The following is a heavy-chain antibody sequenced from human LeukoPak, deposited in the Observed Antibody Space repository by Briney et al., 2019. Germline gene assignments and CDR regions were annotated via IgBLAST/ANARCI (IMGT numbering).Heavy chain of an antibody. D-gene: IGHD3-16*01. CDR3: VKEPAPYSLGDA. J-gene: IGHJ6*04. Sequence: GSLRLSCAASGFTFSRYGMHWVRQAPGKGLEWVAVVGDNGINKFYADSMKGRFTISRDNSKHTLSLHMNSLRAEDTAVYYCVKEPAPYSLGDAWGKGTTVTVSS. V-gene: IGHV3-33*06. CDR1: GFTFSRYG. CDR2: VGDNGINK.